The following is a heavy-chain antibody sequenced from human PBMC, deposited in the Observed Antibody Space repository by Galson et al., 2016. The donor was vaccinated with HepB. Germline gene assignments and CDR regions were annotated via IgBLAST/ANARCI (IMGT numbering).Heavy chain of an antibody. CDR1: GGSISSGFYY. Sequence: PLSLTCTVSGGSISSGFYYWSWIRQPAGKGLEWIGRMYTTGTTIDNPPLKSRVTISVDTSKNHFSLRLTSVTAADTGVYYCARDGMTTVTQNYRSDYYYYMDVWGKGTTVTVSS. J-gene: IGHJ6*03. D-gene: IGHD4-17*01. CDR3: ARDGMTTVTQNYRSDYYYYMDV. CDR2: MYTTGTT. V-gene: IGHV4-61*02.